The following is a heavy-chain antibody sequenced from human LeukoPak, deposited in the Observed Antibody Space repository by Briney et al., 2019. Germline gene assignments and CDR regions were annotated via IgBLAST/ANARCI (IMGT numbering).Heavy chain of an antibody. CDR1: GYTFTSYG. CDR3: AREPPPTYYYGSGSYKPLDY. V-gene: IGHV1-18*01. CDR2: ISAYNGNT. J-gene: IGHJ4*02. Sequence: ASVKVSCKASGYTFTSYGISWVRQAPGQGLEWMGWISAYNGNTNYAQKLKGRVTMTTDTSTSTAYMELRSLRSDDTAGYFFAREPPPTYYYGSGSYKPLDYWGQGTLVTVSS. D-gene: IGHD3-10*01.